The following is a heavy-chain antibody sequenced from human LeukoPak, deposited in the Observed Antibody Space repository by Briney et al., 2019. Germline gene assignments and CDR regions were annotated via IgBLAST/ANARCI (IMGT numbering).Heavy chain of an antibody. D-gene: IGHD5-18*01. CDR2: IHPSDSGT. CDR3: ARGGSYRYGSSDY. CDR1: GYSFTNYW. Sequence: GESLKISCKGSGYSFTNYWIGWLRQMPGKGLEWMGIIHPSDSGTRYSPSFQGQVTMSVDESITTAYLQWSSLRASDSAIYYCARGGSYRYGSSDYWGQGTLVTVSS. J-gene: IGHJ4*02. V-gene: IGHV5-51*01.